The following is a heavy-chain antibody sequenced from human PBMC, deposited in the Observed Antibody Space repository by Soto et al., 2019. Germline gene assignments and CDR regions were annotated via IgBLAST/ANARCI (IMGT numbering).Heavy chain of an antibody. CDR3: AREAGPDRWFDP. J-gene: IGHJ5*02. Sequence: LSLTCTVSGASISSYFWTWIRQPAGKGLDWIGRISTSGTTNYNPSLKSRVTMSVDTSKNHFSLNLSSVTAADTAVYYCAREAGPDRWFDPWGQGTLVTVS. CDR1: GASISSYF. V-gene: IGHV4-4*07. D-gene: IGHD6-19*01. CDR2: ISTSGTT.